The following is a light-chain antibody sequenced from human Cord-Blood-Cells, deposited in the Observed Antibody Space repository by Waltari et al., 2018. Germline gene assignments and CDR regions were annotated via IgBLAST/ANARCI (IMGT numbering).Light chain of an antibody. J-gene: IGLJ1*01. V-gene: IGLV2-11*01. CDR1: SSDVGGYNY. Sequence: QSALTQPRSVSGSPGQSVTISCTGTSSDVGGYNYVSWYQQHPGKAPKLMIYDVSKRPSGVPDRFSGSKSGNEASLTISGLQAEDEADYYCCSYAGSFYVFGTGTKVTVL. CDR3: CSYAGSFYV. CDR2: DVS.